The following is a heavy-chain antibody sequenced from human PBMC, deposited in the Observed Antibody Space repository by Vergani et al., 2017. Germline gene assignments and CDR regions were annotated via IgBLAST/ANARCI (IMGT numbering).Heavy chain of an antibody. J-gene: IGHJ4*02. CDR1: GDSLSSSDHY. CDR2: IVRSGTN. V-gene: IGHV4-31*03. D-gene: IGHD2-21*01. CDR3: ARENVVIARIFDF. Sequence: QVQLQESGPGLVKPSQTLSLTCTVSGDSLSSSDHYWSWIRQRSDKGLEWVGHIVRSGTNYYNPSLKSRLIMSVDTSKNQFSLKLTSVTAADTAMYYCARENVVIARIFDFWGQGTLVTVTS.